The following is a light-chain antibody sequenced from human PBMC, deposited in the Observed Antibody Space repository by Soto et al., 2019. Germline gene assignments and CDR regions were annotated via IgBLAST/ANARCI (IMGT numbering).Light chain of an antibody. Sequence: DIVMTQSPLSLSVTPGQPASISCKSSQSLLHSDGKTYLYWYLQKPGQPPQLLISAFSNRFSGVPDRVSGRGSGTDFTLKISRVEDADVGIYYCMQITQLPSINFGQGTRLEIK. V-gene: IGKV2D-29*01. J-gene: IGKJ5*01. CDR3: MQITQLPSIN. CDR1: QSLLHSDGKTY. CDR2: AFS.